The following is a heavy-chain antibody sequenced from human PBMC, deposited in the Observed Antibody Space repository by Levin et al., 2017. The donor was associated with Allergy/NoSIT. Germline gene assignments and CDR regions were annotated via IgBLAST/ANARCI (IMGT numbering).Heavy chain of an antibody. CDR3: VREGLERHSYFYYFMDV. CDR1: GGSIDSGSYY. V-gene: IGHV4-61*02. CDR2: IYATGNT. Sequence: SETLSLTCTVSGGSIDSGSYYWNWVRQPAGRGLEWIGRIYATGNTHYNPSLKSRVTISVDTSKNQISLEVTSVTAADTAVYYCVREGLERHSYFYYFMDVWGKGTTVTVSS. J-gene: IGHJ6*03. D-gene: IGHD1-1*01.